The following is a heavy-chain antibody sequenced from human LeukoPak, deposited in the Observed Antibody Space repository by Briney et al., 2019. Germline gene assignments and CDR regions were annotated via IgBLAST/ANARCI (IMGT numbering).Heavy chain of an antibody. D-gene: IGHD3-16*02. V-gene: IGHV4-34*01. CDR2: INHSGGT. Sequence: NPSETLSLTCAVYGGSFSGYYWSWIRQPPGKGLEWIGEINHSGGTNYNPSLKSRVTISVDTSKNQFSLKLSSVTAADTAVYYCARGTRHYVWGSYRSYYFDYWGQGTLVTVSS. J-gene: IGHJ4*02. CDR3: ARGTRHYVWGSYRSYYFDY. CDR1: GGSFSGYY.